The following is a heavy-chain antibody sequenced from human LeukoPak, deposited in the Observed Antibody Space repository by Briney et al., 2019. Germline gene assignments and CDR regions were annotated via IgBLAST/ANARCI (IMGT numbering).Heavy chain of an antibody. J-gene: IGHJ6*03. CDR2: ISDSGGSS. CDR1: GFTISSYA. D-gene: IGHD6-6*01. CDR3: PKPPSNVRYCYSYRDV. Sequence: PAGSLCLPCAASGFTISSYAMSRLGQAPGKELKWWTGISDSGGSSYYTHPVKGRFTISRDNSKNTLYLHMNSLRAEDTAEYYCPKPPSNVRYCYSYRDVWGKGATVTVSS. V-gene: IGHV3-23*01.